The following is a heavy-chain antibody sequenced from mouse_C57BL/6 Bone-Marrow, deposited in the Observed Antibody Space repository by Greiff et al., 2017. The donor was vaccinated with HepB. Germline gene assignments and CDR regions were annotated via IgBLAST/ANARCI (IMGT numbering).Heavy chain of an antibody. V-gene: IGHV1-9*01. CDR1: GYTFTGYW. CDR3: ARDLLRYFDY. J-gene: IGHJ2*01. D-gene: IGHD2-10*01. Sequence: QVQLQQSGAELMKPGASVKLSCKATGYTFTGYWIEWVKQRPGHGLEWIGEILPGSGSTNYNEKFKGKATFTADTSTNTAYMQISSLTTEDSAIYYCARDLLRYFDYWGQGTTLTVSS. CDR2: ILPGSGST.